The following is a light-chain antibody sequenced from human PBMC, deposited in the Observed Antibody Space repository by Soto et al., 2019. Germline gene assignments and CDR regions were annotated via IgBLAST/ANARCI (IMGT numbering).Light chain of an antibody. V-gene: IGKV3-11*01. Sequence: EIVLTQSPATLSLSPGERATLSCRASQSVSSYLAWYQQKPGQAPRLLIYDASSRATGIPARFSGSGSGTDFTLTISSLKPEDFAVYYCQQRSNWPSFGGGTKVEIK. CDR1: QSVSSY. CDR2: DAS. CDR3: QQRSNWPS. J-gene: IGKJ4*01.